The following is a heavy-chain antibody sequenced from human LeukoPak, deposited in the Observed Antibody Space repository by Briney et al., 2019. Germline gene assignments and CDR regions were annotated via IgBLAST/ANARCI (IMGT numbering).Heavy chain of an antibody. J-gene: IGHJ5*02. CDR2: IKGDGSET. D-gene: IGHD3-10*01. CDR3: AREDYGSGPNWFDP. Sequence: GGSLRLSCAASGFTFSSFWMSWVRQAPGKGLEWVAIIKGDGSETAYVDSVKGRFSISRDNAENSLYLQMSSLGAEDTAVYYCAREDYGSGPNWFDPWGQGTLVTVSS. CDR1: GFTFSSFW. V-gene: IGHV3-7*01.